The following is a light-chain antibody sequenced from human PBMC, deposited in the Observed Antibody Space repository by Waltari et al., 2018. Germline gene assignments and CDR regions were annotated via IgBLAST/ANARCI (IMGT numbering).Light chain of an antibody. CDR1: SSDVGGYSL. CDR3: CSYAGMTIFI. Sequence: QSDLTQPASVSGSPGQSVIISCTGTSSDVGGYSLVSWDLQYPGKAPKLIIYEDTKRPAGVSTRFSGSKSGNTASLTISGLQAEDEADFYCCSYAGMTIFIFGTGTTVTVL. CDR2: EDT. V-gene: IGLV2-23*01. J-gene: IGLJ1*01.